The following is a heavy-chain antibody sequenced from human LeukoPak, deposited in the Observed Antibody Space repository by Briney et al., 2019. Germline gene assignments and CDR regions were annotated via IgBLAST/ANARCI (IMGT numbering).Heavy chain of an antibody. CDR2: ISGSGGST. J-gene: IGHJ5*02. Sequence: PGGSLRLSCAASGFTFSSYAMSWVRQAPGKGLDWVSAISGSGGSTYYADSVKGRFTVSRDSSKNTLYLQINSLRAEDTAVCYCAKEGVPGRGLSWFDPWGQGTLVTVSS. V-gene: IGHV3-23*01. CDR1: GFTFSSYA. D-gene: IGHD2-2*01. CDR3: AKEGVPGRGLSWFDP.